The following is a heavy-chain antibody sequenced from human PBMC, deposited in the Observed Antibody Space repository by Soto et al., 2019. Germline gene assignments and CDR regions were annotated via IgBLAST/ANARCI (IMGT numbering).Heavy chain of an antibody. CDR1: GFTFDDYA. V-gene: IGHV3-9*01. CDR3: AKVYNYYGSGSYYNYFDY. D-gene: IGHD3-10*01. J-gene: IGHJ4*02. Sequence: SLRLSCAASGFTFDDYAMHWVRQAPGKGLEWVSGISWNSGSIGYADSVKGRFTISRDNAKNSLYLQMNSLRAEDTALYYCAKVYNYYGSGSYYNYFDYWGQGTLVTVSS. CDR2: ISWNSGSI.